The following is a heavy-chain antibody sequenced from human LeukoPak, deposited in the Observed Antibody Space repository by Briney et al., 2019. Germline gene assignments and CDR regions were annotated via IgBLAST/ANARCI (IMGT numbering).Heavy chain of an antibody. CDR3: ARRRTTVTTSLDY. CDR1: GFTVSSNY. CDR2: ISSSSSYI. Sequence: PGGSLRLSCAASGFTVSSNYMSWVRQAPGKGLQWVSSISSSSSYISYADSVKGRFTISRDNAKNSLYLQMNSLRAEDTAVYYCARRRTTVTTSLDYWGQGTLVTVSS. V-gene: IGHV3-21*01. D-gene: IGHD4-17*01. J-gene: IGHJ4*02.